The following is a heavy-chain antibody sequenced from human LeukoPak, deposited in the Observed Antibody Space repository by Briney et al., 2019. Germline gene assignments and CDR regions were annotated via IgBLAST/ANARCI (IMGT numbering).Heavy chain of an antibody. V-gene: IGHV1-69*13. CDR2: IIPIFGTA. D-gene: IGHD3-9*01. CDR1: GYTFTSYY. CDR3: ARATGKDILTGRKLDC. Sequence: SVKVSCKASGYTFTSYYMHWVRQAPGQGLEWMGGIIPIFGTANYAQKFQGRVTITADESTSTAYMELSSLRSEDTAVYYCARATGKDILTGRKLDCWGQGTLVSVSS. J-gene: IGHJ4*02.